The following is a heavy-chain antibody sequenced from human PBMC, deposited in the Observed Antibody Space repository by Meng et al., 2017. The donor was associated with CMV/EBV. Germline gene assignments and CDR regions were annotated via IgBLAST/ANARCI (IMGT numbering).Heavy chain of an antibody. CDR1: GVSISSSSYY. CDR2: VYYSGST. J-gene: IGHJ4*02. CDR3: ARVDSRLRSSIDY. D-gene: IGHD5-12*01. Sequence: LEPEESGPVQVNPSEPLSLTCTVSGVSISSSSYYWGWIRQPPGKGLEWIGSVYYSGSTYYNPSLKSRVTISVDTSKNQFSLKLSSVTAADTAVYYCARVDSRLRSSIDYWGQGTLVTVSS. V-gene: IGHV4-39*07.